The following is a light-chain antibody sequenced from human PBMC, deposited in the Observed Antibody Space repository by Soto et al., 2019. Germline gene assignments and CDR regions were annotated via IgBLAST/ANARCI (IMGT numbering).Light chain of an antibody. Sequence: QSALTQPASVSGSPGQSITISCTGTSSDIGYYDYVSWYQHHSGKAPKLIIYEVNNRPSGVSNRFSGSKSVNTASLTISGLQAEDEADYYCSSHSSSSAYYVFGTGTK. CDR3: SSHSSSSAYYV. J-gene: IGLJ1*01. CDR2: EVN. CDR1: SSDIGYYDY. V-gene: IGLV2-14*01.